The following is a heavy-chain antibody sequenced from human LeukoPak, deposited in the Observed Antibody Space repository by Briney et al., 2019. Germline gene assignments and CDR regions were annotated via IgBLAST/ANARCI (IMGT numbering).Heavy chain of an antibody. CDR3: STNNRQSYYMDV. V-gene: IGHV3-15*01. CDR2: IKSKTAGGRT. Sequence: GGSLRLSCTASGFNFGEYGLSWVRQAPGKGLEWVGRIKSKTAGGRTDFAAPFEGRFTISRDDSKKTLYLQMNSLKTEDTGVYYCSTNNRQSYYMDVWGKGTKVTVSS. J-gene: IGHJ6*03. CDR1: GFNFGEYG.